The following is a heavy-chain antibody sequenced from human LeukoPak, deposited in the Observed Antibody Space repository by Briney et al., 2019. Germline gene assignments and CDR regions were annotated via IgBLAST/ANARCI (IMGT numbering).Heavy chain of an antibody. CDR1: GFTFSSYG. CDR3: ARASDPWLQLT. CDR2: IRYDGSEK. Sequence: TGGSLRLSCAASGFTFSSYGMHWVRQAPGKGLEWVATIRYDGSEKYYAEFVTGRFTVSRDDSKNTLYLEMNSLRAEDTAVYYCARASDPWLQLTWGQGTLVTVSS. D-gene: IGHD5-24*01. V-gene: IGHV3-30*02. J-gene: IGHJ5*02.